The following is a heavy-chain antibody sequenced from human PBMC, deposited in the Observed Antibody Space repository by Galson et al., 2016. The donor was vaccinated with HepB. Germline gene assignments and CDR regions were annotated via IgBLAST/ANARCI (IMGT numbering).Heavy chain of an antibody. CDR3: AKSPDMITFGGIIVIPVHWFDP. Sequence: SLRLSCAASGFTFSSYAMSWVRQAPGKGLEWVSSISGSGGSTYYADSVKGRFTISRDNSKNTLYLQMNSLRAEDTAVYYCAKSPDMITFGGIIVIPVHWFDPWGQGTPVTVSA. CDR1: GFTFSSYA. D-gene: IGHD3-16*02. J-gene: IGHJ5*02. V-gene: IGHV3-23*01. CDR2: ISGSGGST.